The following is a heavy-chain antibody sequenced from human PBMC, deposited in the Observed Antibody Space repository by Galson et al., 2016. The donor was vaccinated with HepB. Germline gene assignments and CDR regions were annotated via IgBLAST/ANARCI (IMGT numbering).Heavy chain of an antibody. V-gene: IGHV3-23*01. D-gene: IGHD3-22*01. CDR2: ITSNGGST. CDR3: ARDGDVPSDYYDSSGRGYFDY. CDR1: AFTFSSYA. J-gene: IGHJ4*02. Sequence: SLRLSCAASAFTFSSYAMSWVRQAPGKGLEWVAAITSNGGSTYYAASVKGRFTISRDISKDTLYLQMNSLRAEDTAVYYCARDGDVPSDYYDSSGRGYFDYWGQGTLVTVSS.